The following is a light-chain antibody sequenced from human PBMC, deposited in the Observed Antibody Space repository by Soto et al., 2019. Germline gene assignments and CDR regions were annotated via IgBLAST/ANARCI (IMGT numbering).Light chain of an antibody. V-gene: IGLV2-8*01. J-gene: IGLJ3*02. CDR2: DVS. Sequence: QSALTQPPSASGSPGQSVTISCTGTSSDVGAYNYVSWYQQHPGKAPKLMIYDVSKRPSGVPDRFSGSKSGNTASLTVSGLQGEADADYYCNSSAGSSWVFGGGTKLTVL. CDR3: NSSAGSSWV. CDR1: SSDVGAYNY.